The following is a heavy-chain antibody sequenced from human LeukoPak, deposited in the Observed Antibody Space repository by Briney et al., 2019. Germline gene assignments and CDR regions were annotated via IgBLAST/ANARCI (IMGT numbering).Heavy chain of an antibody. Sequence: SETLSLTCTVSGGSISSYYWSWIRQPPGKGLEWIGYIYYSGGTNYNPSLKSRVTISVDTSKNQFSLKLSSVTAADTAVYYCARHFWFGESYYGMDVWGQGTTVTVSS. CDR3: ARHFWFGESYYGMDV. V-gene: IGHV4-59*08. J-gene: IGHJ6*02. D-gene: IGHD3-10*01. CDR2: IYYSGGT. CDR1: GGSISSYY.